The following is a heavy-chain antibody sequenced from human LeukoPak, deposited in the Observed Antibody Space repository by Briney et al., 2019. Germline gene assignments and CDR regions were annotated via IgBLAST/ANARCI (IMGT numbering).Heavy chain of an antibody. CDR3: ARDSLGYCSSTSCLLRFDY. J-gene: IGHJ4*02. Sequence: GASVKVSCKASGYTFTRYGISWVRQAPGQGLEWMGWISAYNGNTNYAQKLQGRVTMTTDTSTSTAYMELRSLRSDDTAVYYCARDSLGYCSSTSCLLRFDYWGQGTLVTVSS. CDR2: ISAYNGNT. D-gene: IGHD2-2*01. CDR1: GYTFTRYG. V-gene: IGHV1-18*01.